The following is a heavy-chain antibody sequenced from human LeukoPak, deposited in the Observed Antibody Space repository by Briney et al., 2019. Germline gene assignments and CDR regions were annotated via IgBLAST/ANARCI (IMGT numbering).Heavy chain of an antibody. V-gene: IGHV3-53*01. Sequence: PGGSLRLSCAASGFTVSSNYMSWVRQAPGKGLEWVSIIYSAGSTYYADSVEGRFTISRDNSKNTLYLQMNSLRAEDTAVYYCARAYGGYYFDYWGQGTLVTVSS. CDR2: IYSAGST. CDR3: ARAYGGYYFDY. J-gene: IGHJ4*02. D-gene: IGHD5-12*01. CDR1: GFTVSSNY.